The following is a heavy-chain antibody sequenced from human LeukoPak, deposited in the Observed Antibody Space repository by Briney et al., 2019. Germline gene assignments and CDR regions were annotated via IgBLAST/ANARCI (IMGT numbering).Heavy chain of an antibody. CDR1: GFTFSNYW. V-gene: IGHV3-74*01. Sequence: GGSLRLSCAASGFTFSNYWMHWVRQVPGKGLVWVSHINSDGSWTSYADSVKGRFTISKDNAKNTVYLQMNSLRAEDTAVYYCVSFYETYWGRGTLVTVSS. J-gene: IGHJ4*02. D-gene: IGHD2/OR15-2a*01. CDR3: VSFYETY. CDR2: INSDGSWT.